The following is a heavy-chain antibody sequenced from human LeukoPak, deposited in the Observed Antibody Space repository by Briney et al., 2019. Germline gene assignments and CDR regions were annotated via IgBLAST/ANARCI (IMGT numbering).Heavy chain of an antibody. V-gene: IGHV1-8*01. CDR2: VNPNSGNT. Sequence: ASVKVSCKASGYTFTSYDINWVRRATGQGLEWMGWVNPNSGNTRYAQKFQGRLTMTRNTSISTAYMELSSLRSEDTAVYYCAKNYDFLTGYANWGQGTLVTVSS. D-gene: IGHD3-9*01. J-gene: IGHJ4*02. CDR1: GYTFTSYD. CDR3: AKNYDFLTGYAN.